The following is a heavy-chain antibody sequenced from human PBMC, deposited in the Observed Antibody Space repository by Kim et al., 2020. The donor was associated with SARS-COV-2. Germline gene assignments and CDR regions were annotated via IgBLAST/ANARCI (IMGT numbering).Heavy chain of an antibody. Sequence: SETLSLTCTVSGGSISSYYWSWIRQPPGKGLEWIGYIYYSGSTNYNPSLKSRVTISVDTSKNQFSLKLSSVTAADTAVYYCARDRYNWNYGGYFDYWGQGTLVTVSS. D-gene: IGHD1-7*01. CDR3: ARDRYNWNYGGYFDY. V-gene: IGHV4-59*13. CDR1: GGSISSYY. CDR2: IYYSGST. J-gene: IGHJ4*02.